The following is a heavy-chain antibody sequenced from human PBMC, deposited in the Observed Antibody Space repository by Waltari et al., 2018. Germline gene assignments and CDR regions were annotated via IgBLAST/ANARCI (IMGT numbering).Heavy chain of an antibody. CDR3: ARDLGGSMNAFDI. Sequence: QVQLVQSGAEVKKPGSSVKVLCTASGGTFSSHAISWGRQAPGQGIEWRGGIIPIFGTANYAQKFQGRVTITADESTSTAYMELSSLRSEDTAVYYCARDLGGSMNAFDIWGQGTMVTVSS. V-gene: IGHV1-69*01. J-gene: IGHJ3*02. D-gene: IGHD2-15*01. CDR2: IIPIFGTA. CDR1: GGTFSSHA.